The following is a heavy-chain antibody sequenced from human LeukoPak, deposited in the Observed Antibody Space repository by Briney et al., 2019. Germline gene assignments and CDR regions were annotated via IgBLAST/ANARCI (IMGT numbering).Heavy chain of an antibody. Sequence: GGSLRLSCAASGFTFGNYVMNWVRQAPGKGLEWVSVVGTTGTLTFYADLVKGRFTISRDNSKNTVYLQMNSLSVDDTAVYYCGRYLDVSVGGNDYWGQGTLVTVSS. CDR3: GRYLDVSVGGNDY. J-gene: IGHJ4*02. CDR1: GFTFGNYV. D-gene: IGHD1-26*01. V-gene: IGHV3-23*01. CDR2: VGTTGTLT.